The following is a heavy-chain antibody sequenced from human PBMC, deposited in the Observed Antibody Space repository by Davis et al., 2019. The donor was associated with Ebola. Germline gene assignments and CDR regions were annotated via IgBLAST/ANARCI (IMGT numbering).Heavy chain of an antibody. CDR3: ARSPTLTGRGRLDS. J-gene: IGHJ5*01. Sequence: ESLKISCAASGFTFTNYAMNWVRQAPGKGLEWVSSVSVRGDTTYYADSAKGRFTISRDNSDNTLYLHMNNLKVDDTAVYYCARSPTLTGRGRLDSWGQGVLVAVSS. CDR1: GFTFTNYA. CDR2: VSVRGDTT. D-gene: IGHD1-14*01. V-gene: IGHV3-23*01.